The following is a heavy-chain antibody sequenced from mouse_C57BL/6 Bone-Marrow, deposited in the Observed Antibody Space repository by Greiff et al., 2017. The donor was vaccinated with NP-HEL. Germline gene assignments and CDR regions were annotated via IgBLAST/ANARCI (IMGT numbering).Heavy chain of an antibody. V-gene: IGHV3-6*01. CDR2: ISYDGSN. Sequence: VQLQESGPGLVKPSQSLSLTCSVTGYSITSGYYWNWIRQFPGNKLEWMGYISYDGSNNYNPSLKNRISITRDTSKNQFFLKLNSVTTEDTATYYCARGDDYGDWGQGTLVTVSA. CDR3: ARGDDYGD. D-gene: IGHD2-4*01. J-gene: IGHJ3*01. CDR1: GYSITSGYY.